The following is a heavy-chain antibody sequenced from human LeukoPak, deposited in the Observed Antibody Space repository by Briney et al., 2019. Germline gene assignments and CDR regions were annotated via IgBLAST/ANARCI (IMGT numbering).Heavy chain of an antibody. CDR3: TTDHIVVVPAAMRTYNWCDL. V-gene: IGHV3-15*01. J-gene: IGHJ5*02. D-gene: IGHD2-2*01. Sequence: RGSLRPSCAASGFTFSNACMSWVRQAPGKGLEWVGRIKSKNDGRTTDYDEHVKGRFNMSRDDIKNTLYLQMNSLKTEDTAVYYCTTDHIVVVPAAMRTYNWCDLWGQGTLVTVSS. CDR2: IKSKNDGRTT. CDR1: GFTFSNAC.